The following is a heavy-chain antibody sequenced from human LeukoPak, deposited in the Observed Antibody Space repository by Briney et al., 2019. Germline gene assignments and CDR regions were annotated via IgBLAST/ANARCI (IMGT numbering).Heavy chain of an antibody. CDR1: GFTFSSYA. Sequence: GGSLRLSCAASGFTFSSYAMSWVRQAPGKGLEWVSAISGSGGSTYYADSVKGRFTISRDNSKNTLYLQMNSLGAEDTAVYYCAKNDYYDSSGYSSRFDYWGQGTLVTVSS. V-gene: IGHV3-23*01. J-gene: IGHJ4*02. CDR3: AKNDYYDSSGYSSRFDY. D-gene: IGHD3-22*01. CDR2: ISGSGGST.